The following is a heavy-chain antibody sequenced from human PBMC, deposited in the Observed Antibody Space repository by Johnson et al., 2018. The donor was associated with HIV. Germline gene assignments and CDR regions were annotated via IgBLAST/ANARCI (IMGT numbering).Heavy chain of an antibody. CDR2: ISGSSSGI. D-gene: IGHD3-3*02. CDR3: ARVQVLADDVFNI. V-gene: IGHV3-9*01. Sequence: VESGGGLVQPGRSLRLSCAASGFTFDDYAMHWVRQVPGKGLEWVSGISGSSSGIYYADPVKGRFTISRDNAKNSLYLQMDSLRAEDTAVYYCARVQVLADDVFNIWGQGTMVTVAS. CDR1: GFTFDDYA. J-gene: IGHJ3*02.